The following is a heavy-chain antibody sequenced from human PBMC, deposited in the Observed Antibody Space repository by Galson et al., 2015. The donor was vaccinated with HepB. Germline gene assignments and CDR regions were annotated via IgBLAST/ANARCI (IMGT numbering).Heavy chain of an antibody. Sequence: SLRLSCAVSGFTFSDHYMYWIRQAPGKGLEWVSFITSNGRHTSYSDSVKGRFTISRDNAEASVSLQMNNLRPDDTAIYYCARRNPASNHALDVWGQGTTVTVS. V-gene: IGHV3-11*03. CDR1: GFTFSDHY. D-gene: IGHD2-2*01. CDR2: ITSNGRHT. CDR3: ARRNPASNHALDV. J-gene: IGHJ6*02.